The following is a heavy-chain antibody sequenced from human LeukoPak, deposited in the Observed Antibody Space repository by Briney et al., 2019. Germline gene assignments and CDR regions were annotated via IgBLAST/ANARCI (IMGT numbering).Heavy chain of an antibody. CDR2: ISAYNGNT. V-gene: IGHV1-18*01. J-gene: IGHJ3*02. CDR1: GYTFTSYG. D-gene: IGHD3-10*01. Sequence: ASVTVSCKASGYTFTSYGISWVRQAPGQGLEWMGWISAYNGNTNYAQKLQGRVTMTTDTSTSTAYMELRSLRSDDTAVYYCARVLWFGELFPAAGDAFDIWGQGTMVTVSS. CDR3: ARVLWFGELFPAAGDAFDI.